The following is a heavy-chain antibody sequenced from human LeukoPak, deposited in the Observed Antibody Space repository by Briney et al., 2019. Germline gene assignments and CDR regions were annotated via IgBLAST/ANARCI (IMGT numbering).Heavy chain of an antibody. J-gene: IGHJ4*02. CDR2: ISSSSSYI. D-gene: IGHD3-22*01. Sequence: GESLKISCAASGFTFSSYSMNWVRQAPGKGLEWVSSISSSSSYIYYADSVKGRFTISRDNAKNSLYLQMNSLRAEDTAVYYCARGFSDSSGYAGNFDYWGQGTLVTVSS. CDR1: GFTFSSYS. CDR3: ARGFSDSSGYAGNFDY. V-gene: IGHV3-21*01.